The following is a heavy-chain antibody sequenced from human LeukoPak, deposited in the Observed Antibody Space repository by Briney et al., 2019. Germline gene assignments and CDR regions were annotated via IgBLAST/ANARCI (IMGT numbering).Heavy chain of an antibody. CDR2: IKSDGSEE. Sequence: PGGSLRLSCVASGLTSNDHWMSWVRQAPGKGLEWVANIKSDGSEEIYVDSVKGRFTMSRDNAKNSLYLQMSSLRAEDTAVYYCVTGGHYAGAWGQGSLVTVSS. CDR3: VTGGHYAGA. V-gene: IGHV3-7*01. CDR1: GLTSNDHW. J-gene: IGHJ5*02. D-gene: IGHD3-3*01.